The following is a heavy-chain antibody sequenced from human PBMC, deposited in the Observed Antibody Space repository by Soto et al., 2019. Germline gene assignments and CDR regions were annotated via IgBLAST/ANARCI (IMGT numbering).Heavy chain of an antibody. Sequence: SVKVSCKASGCTLSSYTFSWVRQAPGQGLEWMGRVIPNLGVTNYAKKFQGRFTIVVDTSTSTAYMELNSLRYEDTAVYCCARDKGYCSDTSCPDFDYWGEGTMVAVSS. CDR2: VIPNLGVT. V-gene: IGHV1-69*04. J-gene: IGHJ4*02. D-gene: IGHD2-15*01. CDR1: GCTLSSYT. CDR3: ARDKGYCSDTSCPDFDY.